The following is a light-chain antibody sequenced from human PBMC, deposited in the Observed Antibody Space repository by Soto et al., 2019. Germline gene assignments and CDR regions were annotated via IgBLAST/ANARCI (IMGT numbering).Light chain of an antibody. CDR2: LGS. CDR3: MQALQTPRYT. V-gene: IGKV2-28*01. Sequence: DIVMTQSPLSLPVTPGESASISCRSSQSLLHSNGYNYLDWYLQKPGQSPQVLIYLGSNRASGVTDRFSGSGSGTDFTLKISRVEAEDVGVYYCMQALQTPRYTFGQGTKLEIK. J-gene: IGKJ2*01. CDR1: QSLLHSNGYNY.